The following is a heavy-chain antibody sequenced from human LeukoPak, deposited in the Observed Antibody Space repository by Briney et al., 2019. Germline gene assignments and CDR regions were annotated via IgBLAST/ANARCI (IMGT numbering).Heavy chain of an antibody. CDR3: AGVQGSWSGNNWLDP. CDR2: FYYSGST. J-gene: IGHJ5*02. CDR1: GGSISSYY. V-gene: IGHV4-59*01. Sequence: SETLSLTCTVSGGSISSYYWNWIRQPPGKGLEWIGYFYYSGSTNYNPSLRSRVTISADTSNNHLSLRLSSVTAADTAVYYCAGVQGSWSGNNWLDPWGQGTLVTVPS. D-gene: IGHD6-13*01.